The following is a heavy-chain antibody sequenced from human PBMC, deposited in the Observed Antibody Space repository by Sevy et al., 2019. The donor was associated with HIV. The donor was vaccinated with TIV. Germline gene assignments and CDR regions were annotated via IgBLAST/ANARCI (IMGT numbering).Heavy chain of an antibody. CDR1: GFTFSSYS. V-gene: IGHV3-21*01. Sequence: GGSLRLSCAASGFTFSSYSMNWVRQAPGKGLEWVSSISSSSSYIYYADSVKGRFTISRDNAKNSLYLQMNSLRAEDRAGFYCGGGLGGGGGVNYFDYWGQGTLVTVSS. D-gene: IGHD3-16*01. J-gene: IGHJ4*02. CDR2: ISSSSSYI. CDR3: GGGLGGGGGVNYFDY.